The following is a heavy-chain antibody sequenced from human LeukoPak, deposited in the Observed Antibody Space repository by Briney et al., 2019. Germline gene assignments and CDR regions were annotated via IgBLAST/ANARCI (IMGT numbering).Heavy chain of an antibody. CDR1: GGSFSGYY. CDR2: INHSGST. Sequence: SETLSLTCAVYGGSFSGYYWSWIRQPPGKGLEWIGEINHSGSTNYNPSLKSRVTISVDTSKNQFSLKLSSVTAADTAVYYCARGVEYYDSSGYYVYYYYMDVWGKGTTVTVSS. D-gene: IGHD3-22*01. V-gene: IGHV4-34*01. CDR3: ARGVEYYDSSGYYVYYYYMDV. J-gene: IGHJ6*03.